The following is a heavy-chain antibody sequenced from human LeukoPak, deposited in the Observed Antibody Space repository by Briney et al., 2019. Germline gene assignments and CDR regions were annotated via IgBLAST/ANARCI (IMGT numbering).Heavy chain of an antibody. D-gene: IGHD5-18*01. J-gene: IGHJ4*02. CDR1: GGSITSSSYY. Sequence: SETLSLTCTVSGGSITSSSYYWGWIRQPPGKGLEWIGSIYYSGSTHYSPSLKSRVTISVDMSKNQFSLKLSSVTAADTAIYYCARDASRIQLWPLWGQGTLVTVSS. V-gene: IGHV4-39*07. CDR3: ARDASRIQLWPL. CDR2: IYYSGST.